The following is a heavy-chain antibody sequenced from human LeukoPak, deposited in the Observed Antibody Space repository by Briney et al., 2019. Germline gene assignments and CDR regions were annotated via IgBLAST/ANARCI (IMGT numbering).Heavy chain of an antibody. CDR2: ISTSSSYI. CDR1: GFTFSSYA. Sequence: PGGSLRLSCAASGFTFSSYAMHWVRQAPGKGLEWVSSISTSSSYIYYADSVKGRFTISRDNAKNSLYLQMNSLRAEDTAVYYCARDPITMIVVVMPAFDYWGQGTLVTVSS. D-gene: IGHD3-22*01. V-gene: IGHV3-21*01. J-gene: IGHJ4*02. CDR3: ARDPITMIVVVMPAFDY.